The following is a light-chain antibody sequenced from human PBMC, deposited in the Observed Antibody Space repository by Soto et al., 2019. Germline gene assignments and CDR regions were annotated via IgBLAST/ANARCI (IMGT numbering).Light chain of an antibody. J-gene: IGKJ1*01. CDR1: QSISSW. CDR2: DAS. CDR3: QQYSTYSWT. Sequence: VQMTQSPSTLSASIGDRVAITCRASQSISSWLAWYQQKPGKAPKVLIYDASILEGGVPSRFSGSGSGTEFTLTISSLQPDDFATYYCQQYSTYSWTFGQGTKV. V-gene: IGKV1-5*01.